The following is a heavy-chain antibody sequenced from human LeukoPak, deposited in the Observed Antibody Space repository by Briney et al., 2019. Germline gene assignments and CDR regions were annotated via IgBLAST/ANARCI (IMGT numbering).Heavy chain of an antibody. Sequence: WGSLRLSCAASRFTFSSYSMNWVRQAPAKGLEWVSFITGSSSYIYYADSVKGRFTISRDNAKNSLYLQMNSLRAEDTAVYYCARGEYGSGSYHIDYWGQGTLVTVSS. V-gene: IGHV3-21*01. D-gene: IGHD3-10*01. CDR2: ITGSSSYI. CDR3: ARGEYGSGSYHIDY. J-gene: IGHJ4*02. CDR1: RFTFSSYS.